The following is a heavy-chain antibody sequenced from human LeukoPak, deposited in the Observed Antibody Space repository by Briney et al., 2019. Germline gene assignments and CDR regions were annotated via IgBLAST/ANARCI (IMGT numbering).Heavy chain of an antibody. CDR2: IYYSGIT. D-gene: IGHD4-17*01. V-gene: IGHV4-30-4*01. CDR1: GGSISSGDYY. J-gene: IGHJ5*02. CDR3: ARDAGYGDYEAWFDP. Sequence: SETLSLTCTVSGGSISSGDYYWSWIRQPPGRGLEWIGYIYYSGITYYNPSLKSRVTISVDTSKNQFSLKLSSVTAADTAVYYCARDAGYGDYEAWFDPWGQGTLVTVSS.